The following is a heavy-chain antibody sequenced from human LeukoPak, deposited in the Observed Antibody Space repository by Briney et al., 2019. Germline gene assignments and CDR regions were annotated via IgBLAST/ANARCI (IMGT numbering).Heavy chain of an antibody. Sequence: PGGSLRLSCAASGFTVSSNYMSWVRQAPGKGLEWVSVIYSGGSTYYADSVKGRFTISRDNSKNTLYLQMNSLRAEDTAVYYCARVASKYCSGGSCYYWGYYYYYMDVWGKGTTVTISS. J-gene: IGHJ6*03. V-gene: IGHV3-53*01. CDR2: IYSGGST. CDR3: ARVASKYCSGGSCYYWGYYYYYMDV. CDR1: GFTVSSNY. D-gene: IGHD2-15*01.